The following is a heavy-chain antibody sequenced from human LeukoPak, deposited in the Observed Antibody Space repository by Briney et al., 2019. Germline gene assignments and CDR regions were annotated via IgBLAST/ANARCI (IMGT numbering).Heavy chain of an antibody. D-gene: IGHD4/OR15-4a*01. V-gene: IGHV3-23*01. CDR1: GFTFSSYA. J-gene: IGHJ6*02. CDR2: IGSSGGGT. Sequence: PGGSLGLSCAASGFTFSSYAMNWVRQAPGKGLEWVSAIGSSGGGTYYPDSVKGRFTVSRDNSKNTLYLQMNSLSAEDTAVYYCAKYGASGGSHGMDVWGQGTTVTVSS. CDR3: AKYGASGGSHGMDV.